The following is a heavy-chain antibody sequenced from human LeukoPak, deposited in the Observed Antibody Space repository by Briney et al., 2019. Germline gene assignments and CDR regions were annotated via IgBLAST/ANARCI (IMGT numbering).Heavy chain of an antibody. Sequence: GGSLRLSCAASGFTFSIYDMHWVRQAPGKGLEWVAFIRYDGSNKYYADSVKGRFTISRDSSKNTLYLQMNSLRAEDTAVYYCAKDRTIFGVVNWFDPWGQGTLVTVSS. J-gene: IGHJ5*02. V-gene: IGHV3-30*02. CDR1: GFTFSIYD. D-gene: IGHD3-3*01. CDR3: AKDRTIFGVVNWFDP. CDR2: IRYDGSNK.